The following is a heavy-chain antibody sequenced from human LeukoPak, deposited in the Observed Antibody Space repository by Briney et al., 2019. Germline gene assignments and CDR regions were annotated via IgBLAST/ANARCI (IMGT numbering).Heavy chain of an antibody. CDR1: GFTFSSYG. V-gene: IGHV3-21*01. CDR2: ISSSSSYI. CDR3: ARDQSDILTPYYFEY. D-gene: IGHD3-9*01. J-gene: IGHJ4*02. Sequence: PGGSLRLSCAASGFTFSSYGMNWVRQAPGKGLEWGSSISSSSSYIYYADSVKGRFTISRDNAKNSLYLQMNSLRVEDTAVYYCARDQSDILTPYYFEYWGQGTLVTVSS.